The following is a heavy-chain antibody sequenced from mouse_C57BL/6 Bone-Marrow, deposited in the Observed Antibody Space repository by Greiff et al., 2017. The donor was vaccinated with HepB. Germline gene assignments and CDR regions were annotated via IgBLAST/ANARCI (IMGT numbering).Heavy chain of an antibody. V-gene: IGHV5-2*01. CDR2: INRDGGST. J-gene: IGHJ4*01. Sequence: EVMLVESGGGLVQPGESLKLSCESNEYEFPSHDMSWVRKTPEKRLELVAAINRDGGSTYYPDTMERRFIISRDNTKKTLYLQMSSLRSEDTALYYCARRYYDYGRRDWCAMDYWGQGTSVTVSS. D-gene: IGHD2-4*01. CDR1: EYEFPSHD. CDR3: ARRYYDYGRRDWCAMDY.